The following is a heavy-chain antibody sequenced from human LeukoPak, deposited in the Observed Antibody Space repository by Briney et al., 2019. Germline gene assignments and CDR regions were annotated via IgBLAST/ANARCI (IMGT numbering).Heavy chain of an antibody. D-gene: IGHD3-3*01. CDR3: ARDGSVYDFWSGYYTRNWFDP. Sequence: ASVKVSCKASGCTFTSYYMHWVRQAPGQGLEWMGIINPSGGSTSYAQKFQGRVIMTRDTSTSTVYMELSSLLSEDTAVYYCARDGSVYDFWSGYYTRNWFDPWGQGTLVTVSS. CDR2: INPSGGST. V-gene: IGHV1-46*01. J-gene: IGHJ5*02. CDR1: GCTFTSYY.